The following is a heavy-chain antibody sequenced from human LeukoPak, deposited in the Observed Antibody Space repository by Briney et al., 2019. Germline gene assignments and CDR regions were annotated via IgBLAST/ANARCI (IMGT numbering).Heavy chain of an antibody. CDR3: ATEGLRTGSSPYHFDY. V-gene: IGHV1-24*01. CDR1: GYTLTELS. CDR2: FDPEDGET. D-gene: IGHD3/OR15-3a*01. Sequence: LVKVFCKVSGYTLTELSMHWVRQAPGKGLEWMGGFDPEDGETIYAPKFQGRVTMTEDTSTDTAYMELSSLRSEDTAVYYCATEGLRTGSSPYHFDYWGQGTLVTVSS. J-gene: IGHJ4*02.